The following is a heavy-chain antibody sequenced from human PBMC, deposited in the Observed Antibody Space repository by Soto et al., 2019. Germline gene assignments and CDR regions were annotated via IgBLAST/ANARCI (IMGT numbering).Heavy chain of an antibody. Sequence: SETLSLTCTVSGGSISSSSYYWGWIRQPPGKGLEWIGSIYYSGSTYYNPSLKSRVTISVDTSKNQFSLKLSSVTAADTAVYYCARHGIRVATTEPFDYWGQGTLVTVSS. V-gene: IGHV4-39*01. J-gene: IGHJ4*02. D-gene: IGHD5-12*01. CDR2: IYYSGST. CDR1: GGSISSSSYY. CDR3: ARHGIRVATTEPFDY.